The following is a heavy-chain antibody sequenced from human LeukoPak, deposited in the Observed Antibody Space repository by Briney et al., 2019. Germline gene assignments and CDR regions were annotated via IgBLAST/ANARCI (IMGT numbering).Heavy chain of an antibody. CDR1: GYTFTSYG. D-gene: IGHD3-9*01. V-gene: IGHV1-18*04. CDR3: ASGYREYYFVY. Sequence: ASVKVSCKASGYTFTSYGISWVRQAPGQGLEWMGWISAYNGNTNYAQKFQGRVTITADESTSTAYMELSSLRSEDTAVYYCASGYREYYFVYWGQGTLVTVSS. CDR2: ISAYNGNT. J-gene: IGHJ4*02.